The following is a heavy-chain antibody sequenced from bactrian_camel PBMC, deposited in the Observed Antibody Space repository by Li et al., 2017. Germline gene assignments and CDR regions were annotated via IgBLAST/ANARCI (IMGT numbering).Heavy chain of an antibody. CDR3: AKEDPDAGRAV. V-gene: IGHV3S55*01. CDR2: ISSDGRT. J-gene: IGHJ4*01. Sequence: HVQLVESGGGSVQTGETLRLSCLGVGVTFEGADMNWYRQPPGKRCELVASISSDGRTYYTDSVKGRFTLSRDDAKNELYLQLNSLKTEDTAMYYCAKEDPDAGRAVWGQGTQVTVS. D-gene: IGHD6*01. CDR1: GVTFEGAD.